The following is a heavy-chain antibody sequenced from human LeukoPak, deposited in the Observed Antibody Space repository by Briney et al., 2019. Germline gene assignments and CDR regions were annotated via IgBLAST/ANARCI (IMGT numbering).Heavy chain of an antibody. CDR3: ARSGWNMNYYYYMDV. Sequence: PGGSLRPSCAASGFTFSSYWMHWVRQAPGKGLVWVSRIKSDGSTNYADSVKGRFTISRDNAKNSLYLQMNSLRAEDTAVYYCARSGWNMNYYYYMDVWGKGTTVTVSS. D-gene: IGHD1/OR15-1a*01. CDR1: GFTFSSYW. CDR2: IKSDGST. V-gene: IGHV3-74*01. J-gene: IGHJ6*03.